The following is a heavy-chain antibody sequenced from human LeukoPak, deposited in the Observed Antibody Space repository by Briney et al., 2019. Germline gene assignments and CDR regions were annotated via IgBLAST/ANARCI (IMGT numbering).Heavy chain of an antibody. CDR2: TTDSGSRT. Sequence: PGGSLRLSCAASGFTFSSHAMRWVRQAPGKGLEWVSSTTDSGSRTYYADSVKGRFTISRDNSKNMLYLQMNSLRAEDTAVYYCAKDPYCGGDRYFTPTPGYFDYWGQGALVTVSS. D-gene: IGHD2-21*02. V-gene: IGHV3-23*01. CDR1: GFTFSSHA. J-gene: IGHJ4*02. CDR3: AKDPYCGGDRYFTPTPGYFDY.